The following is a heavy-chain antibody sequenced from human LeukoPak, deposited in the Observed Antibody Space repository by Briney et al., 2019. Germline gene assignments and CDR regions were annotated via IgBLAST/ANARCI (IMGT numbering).Heavy chain of an antibody. J-gene: IGHJ4*02. CDR3: TRVGYIDEGIDY. V-gene: IGHV3-7*04. D-gene: IGHD5-24*01. Sequence: GGSLRLSCGASGFTFSSYWMNWARQAPGKGLEWVASINHNGNVNYYVDSVKGRFTISRDNAKNSLYLQMDSLRAEDTAIYYCTRVGYIDEGIDYWGQGTLVTVSS. CDR1: GFTFSSYW. CDR2: INHNGNVN.